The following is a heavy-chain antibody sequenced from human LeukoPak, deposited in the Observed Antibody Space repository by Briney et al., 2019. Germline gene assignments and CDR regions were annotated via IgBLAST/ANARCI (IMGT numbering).Heavy chain of an antibody. J-gene: IGHJ5*02. Sequence: SETLSLTCTVSGGSISSYYWSWIRQPAGKGLEWIGRIYTSGSTNYNPSLKSRVTMSVDTSKNQFSLKLSSVTAADTAVYYCAREGYSGSYYRWFDPWGQGTLVTVSS. D-gene: IGHD1-26*01. CDR1: GGSISSYY. CDR3: AREGYSGSYYRWFDP. V-gene: IGHV4-4*07. CDR2: IYTSGST.